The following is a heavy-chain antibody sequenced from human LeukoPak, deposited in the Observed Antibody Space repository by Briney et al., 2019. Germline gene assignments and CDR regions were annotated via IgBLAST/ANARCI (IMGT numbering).Heavy chain of an antibody. V-gene: IGHV3-9*01. D-gene: IGHD3-22*01. CDR1: GFTFNDHA. CDR2: INWNSDNI. CDR3: ARASYYYDTTGLGAVDL. J-gene: IGHJ3*01. Sequence: GRSLRLSCAASGFTFNDHAMYWVRQAPGKGLEWVSGINWNSDNIGYADSVKGRFTISRDGAKKSLFLQMNSLRAEDTALYYCARASYYYDTTGLGAVDLWGQGTMVTVSS.